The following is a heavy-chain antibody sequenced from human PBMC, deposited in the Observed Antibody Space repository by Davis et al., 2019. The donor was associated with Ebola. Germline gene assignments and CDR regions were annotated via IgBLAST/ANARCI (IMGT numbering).Heavy chain of an antibody. Sequence: ASVKVSCKASGYTFTSYGISWVRQAPGQGLEWMGWISAYNGNTNYAQKLQGRVTMTTDTSTSTAYMQLRSLRSDDTAVYYCARVPRFLEWLFGEIFDYWGQGTLVTVSS. V-gene: IGHV1-18*01. CDR1: GYTFTSYG. D-gene: IGHD3-3*01. CDR3: ARVPRFLEWLFGEIFDY. CDR2: ISAYNGNT. J-gene: IGHJ4*02.